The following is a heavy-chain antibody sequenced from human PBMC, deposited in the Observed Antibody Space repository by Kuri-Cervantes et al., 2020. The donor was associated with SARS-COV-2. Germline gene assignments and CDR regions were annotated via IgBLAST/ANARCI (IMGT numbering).Heavy chain of an antibody. CDR2: INHSGST. V-gene: IGHV4-34*01. J-gene: IGHJ3*02. D-gene: IGHD6-19*01. Sequence: GSLRLSCAVYGGSFSGYYWSWIRQPPGKGLEWIGEINHSGSTYYNPSLKSRVTISVDTSKNQFSLKLSSVTAADTAVYYCARPREQWSDAFDIWGQGTMVTVSS. CDR3: ARPREQWSDAFDI. CDR1: GGSFSGYY.